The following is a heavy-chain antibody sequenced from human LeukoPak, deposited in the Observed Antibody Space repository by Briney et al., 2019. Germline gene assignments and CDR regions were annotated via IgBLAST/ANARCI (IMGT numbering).Heavy chain of an antibody. J-gene: IGHJ4*02. CDR1: GFTFSSYA. D-gene: IGHD3-22*01. CDR3: AWDSSGYYHFDY. CDR2: ISGSGGST. Sequence: GGSLRLSCAASGFTFSSYAMSWVRQAPGKGLEWVSAISGSGGSTYYADSVKGRFTISRDNSKNTLYLQMNSLRAEDTAVYYCAWDSSGYYHFDYWGQGTLVTVSS. V-gene: IGHV3-23*01.